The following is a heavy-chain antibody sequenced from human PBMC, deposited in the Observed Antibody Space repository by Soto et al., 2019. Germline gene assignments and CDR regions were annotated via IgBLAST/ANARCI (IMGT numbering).Heavy chain of an antibody. Sequence: QVQLVESGGGVVQPGRSLRLSCAASGFTFSSYGMHWVRQAPGKGLEWVAVISYDGSNKYYADSVKGRFTISRDNSKNTLYLQMNSLRAEDTAVYYCAKSEAGGDFDYWGQGTLVTVSS. CDR3: AKSEAGGDFDY. D-gene: IGHD2-21*01. CDR1: GFTFSSYG. V-gene: IGHV3-30*18. CDR2: ISYDGSNK. J-gene: IGHJ4*02.